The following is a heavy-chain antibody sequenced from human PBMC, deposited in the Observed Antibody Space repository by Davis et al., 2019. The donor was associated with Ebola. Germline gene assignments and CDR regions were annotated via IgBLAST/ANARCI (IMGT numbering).Heavy chain of an antibody. V-gene: IGHV3-23*01. J-gene: IGHJ6*03. D-gene: IGHD2-2*01. CDR2: ISGSGGST. CDR3: ASGGGHCSSTSCYWRYYYMDV. Sequence: GESLKISCAASGFTFSSYAMSWVRQAPGKGLEWVSAISGSGGSTYYADSVKGRFTISRDNSKNTLYLQMNSLRAEDTAVYYCASGGGHCSSTSCYWRYYYMDVWGKGTTVTVSS. CDR1: GFTFSSYA.